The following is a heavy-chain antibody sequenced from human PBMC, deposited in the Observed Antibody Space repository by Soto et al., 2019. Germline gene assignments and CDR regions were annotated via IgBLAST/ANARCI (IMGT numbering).Heavy chain of an antibody. Sequence: GGSLRLSCAASGFTFSSYEMNWVRQAPGKGLEWVSYISSSGSTIYYADSVKGRFTISRDNAKNSLYLQMNSLRAEDTAVYYCARDNIGSYYYGMDVWGQGTTVTVSS. D-gene: IGHD5-12*01. CDR2: ISSSGSTI. CDR3: ARDNIGSYYYGMDV. V-gene: IGHV3-48*03. J-gene: IGHJ6*02. CDR1: GFTFSSYE.